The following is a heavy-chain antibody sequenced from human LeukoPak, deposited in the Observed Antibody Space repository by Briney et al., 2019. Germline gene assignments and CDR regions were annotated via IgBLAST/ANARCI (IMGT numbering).Heavy chain of an antibody. CDR3: AKDNEGAGTYYPRYGMDV. V-gene: IGHV3-9*01. D-gene: IGHD3-10*01. Sequence: GGSLRLSCAASGFTFHDYAMHWVRQAPGKGLEWVSGITWNSGNVGYADSVKGQFTISRDNAKNSLYLQMNSLRAEDTALYYCAKDNEGAGTYYPRYGMDVWGQGTTVTVSS. CDR2: ITWNSGNV. J-gene: IGHJ6*02. CDR1: GFTFHDYA.